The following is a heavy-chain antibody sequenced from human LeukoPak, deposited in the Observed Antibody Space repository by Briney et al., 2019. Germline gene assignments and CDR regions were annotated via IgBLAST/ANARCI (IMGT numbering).Heavy chain of an antibody. V-gene: IGHV4-39*01. J-gene: IGHJ5*02. D-gene: IGHD3-3*01. CDR1: GGSISSSSYY. CDR3: ARTSDWFDP. CDR2: IYYSGST. Sequence: SETLSLTCTVSGGSISSSSYYWGWIRQPPGKGLEWIGSIYYSGSTYYNPSLKSRVTISVDTSKNQFSLKLSSVTAAGTAVYYCARTSDWFDPWGQGTLVTVSS.